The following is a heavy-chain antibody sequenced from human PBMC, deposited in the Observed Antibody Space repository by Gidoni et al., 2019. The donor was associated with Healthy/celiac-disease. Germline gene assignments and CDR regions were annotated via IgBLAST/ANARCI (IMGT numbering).Heavy chain of an antibody. V-gene: IGHV1-18*01. CDR3: ARDWRRYCSGGSCLVSY. CDR2: ISAYNGNT. CDR1: GYTFTSYG. D-gene: IGHD2-15*01. Sequence: QVQLVQSGAEVKKPGASVRVSCKASGYTFTSYGISWVRQAPGQGLEWMGWISAYNGNTNYAQKLQGRVTMTTDTSTSTAYMELRSLRSDDTAVYYCARDWRRYCSGGSCLVSYWGQGTLVTVSS. J-gene: IGHJ4*02.